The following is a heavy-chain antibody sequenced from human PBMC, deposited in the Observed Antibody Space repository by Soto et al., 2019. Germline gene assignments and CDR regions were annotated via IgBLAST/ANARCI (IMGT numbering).Heavy chain of an antibody. Sequence: SETLSLTCTVSGGSISSYYWSWIRQPPGKGLEWIGYIYYSGSTNYNPSLKSRVTISVDTSKNQFSLKLSSVTAADTAVYYCARGREGYNTWGQGTLVTVSS. CDR3: ARGREGYNT. J-gene: IGHJ5*02. V-gene: IGHV4-59*01. CDR2: IYYSGST. CDR1: GGSISSYY. D-gene: IGHD5-12*01.